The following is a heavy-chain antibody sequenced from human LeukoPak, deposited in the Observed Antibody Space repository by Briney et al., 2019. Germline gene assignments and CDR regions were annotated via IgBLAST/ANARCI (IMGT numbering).Heavy chain of an antibody. CDR1: GFTFSSYL. V-gene: IGHV3-7*01. CDR3: ARDLDDDYAVDY. D-gene: IGHD4-17*01. Sequence: GGSLRLSCAASGFTFSSYLMSWVRQAPGKGLEWVANIKQDGSEKYYVDSVKGRFTISRDNAKNSLYLQMNSLRAEDTAVYYCARDLDDDYAVDYWGQGTLVTVSS. J-gene: IGHJ4*02. CDR2: IKQDGSEK.